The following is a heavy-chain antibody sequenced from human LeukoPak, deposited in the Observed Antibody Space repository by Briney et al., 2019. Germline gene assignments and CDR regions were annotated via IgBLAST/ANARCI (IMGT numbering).Heavy chain of an antibody. Sequence: PGGSLRLSCAASGFTFSNYWMSWVRQAPGKGLEWVALIKQDGSEKHYVDSVKGRFTISRDNAKNSLYLQMNSLRAEDTAVYYCARDASWTRFAYDRSPDDAFDIWGHGTMVTVSS. V-gene: IGHV3-7*01. CDR2: IKQDGSEK. D-gene: IGHD3-22*01. CDR3: ARDASWTRFAYDRSPDDAFDI. J-gene: IGHJ3*02. CDR1: GFTFSNYW.